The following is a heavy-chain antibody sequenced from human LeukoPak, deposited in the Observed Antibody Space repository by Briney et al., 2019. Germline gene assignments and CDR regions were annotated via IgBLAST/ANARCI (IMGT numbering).Heavy chain of an antibody. V-gene: IGHV1-2*02. CDR1: GYTFTGYY. CDR3: ARDLETQQVAELSPYLFDY. CDR2: INPNSGGT. D-gene: IGHD6-19*01. J-gene: IGHJ4*02. Sequence: ASVKVSCKASGYTFTGYYMHWVRQAPGQGLEWMGWINPNSGGTNYAQKFQGRVTMTRDTSISTAYMELSRLRSDDTAVYYCARDLETQQVAELSPYLFDYWGQGTLVTVSS.